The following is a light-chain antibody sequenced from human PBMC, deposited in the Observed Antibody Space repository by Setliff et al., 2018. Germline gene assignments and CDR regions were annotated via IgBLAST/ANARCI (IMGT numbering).Light chain of an antibody. CDR1: SSNIGAGYD. J-gene: IGLJ2*01. V-gene: IGLV1-40*01. CDR3: QSYDSSLSAHVV. Sequence: QSALTQPPSVSGAPGQRVTISCTGSSSNIGAGYDVHWYQQLPGTAPKLLIYGNSNRPSGVPDRFSGSKSGTSASLAITGLQAEDEADYYCQSYDSSLSAHVVFGGGTKGTVL. CDR2: GNS.